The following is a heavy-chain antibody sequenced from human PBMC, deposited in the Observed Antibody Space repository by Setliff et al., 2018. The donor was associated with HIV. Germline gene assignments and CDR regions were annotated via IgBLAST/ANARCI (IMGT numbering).Heavy chain of an antibody. V-gene: IGHV4-61*09. CDR2: IYTTGVT. D-gene: IGHD4-17*01. CDR3: ARKSMVTTEPLRY. J-gene: IGHJ4*02. CDR1: GASMSSGRFS. Sequence: PSETLSLTCSVSGASMSSGRFSWNWIRQPAGKGLQWIGHIYTTGVTDYNPSLKSRVTISLDTSKNQISLNLTSVTGAGTAVYYCARKSMVTTEPLRYWGQGTLVTVSS.